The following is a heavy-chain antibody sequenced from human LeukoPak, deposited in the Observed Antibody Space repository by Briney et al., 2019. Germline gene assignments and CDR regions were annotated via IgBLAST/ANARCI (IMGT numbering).Heavy chain of an antibody. V-gene: IGHV3-48*03. Sequence: GGSLRLSCAASGFTFSSYEMNWVRQAPGKGLEWVSYISSSGSTKYYADSVRGRFTISRDNAKNSLYLQMISLRAEDTALYYCARVEGFIDYWGQGTLVTVSS. CDR3: ARVEGFIDY. J-gene: IGHJ4*02. D-gene: IGHD3-16*02. CDR1: GFTFSSYE. CDR2: ISSSGSTK.